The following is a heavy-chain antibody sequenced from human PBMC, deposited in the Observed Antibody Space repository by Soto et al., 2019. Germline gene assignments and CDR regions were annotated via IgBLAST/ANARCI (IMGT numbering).Heavy chain of an antibody. CDR1: GGSFSGYY. J-gene: IGHJ6*02. CDR3: PRVNRGRYNHCMDD. V-gene: IGHV4-34*01. CDR2: INHSGST. D-gene: IGHD3-10*01. Sequence: PSETLSLTCAVYGGSFSGYYWSWIRQPPGKGLGWIGEINHSGSTNYNPSLKSRVTISVDTSKNQFSLKLSSLTASATAVYYGPRVNRGRYNHCMDDRDQGTMVTVFS.